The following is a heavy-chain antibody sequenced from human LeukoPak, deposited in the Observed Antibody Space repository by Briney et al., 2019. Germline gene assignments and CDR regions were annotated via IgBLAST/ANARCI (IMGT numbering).Heavy chain of an antibody. V-gene: IGHV4-4*09. Sequence: SETLSLTCTVSGGSISSYYWTWIRQPPGKGLEWIGYMFTTGSTNYNPSLKSRVTMSVETSKNQFSLNLSSVTAADTAVYYCARRRRYCSGGSCYQWFYIDSWGQGTLVTVSS. D-gene: IGHD2-15*01. CDR1: GGSISSYY. CDR2: MFTTGST. CDR3: ARRRRYCSGGSCYQWFYIDS. J-gene: IGHJ4*02.